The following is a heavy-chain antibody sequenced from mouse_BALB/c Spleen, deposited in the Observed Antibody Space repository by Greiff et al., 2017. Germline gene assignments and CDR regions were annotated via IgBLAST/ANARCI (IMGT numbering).Heavy chain of an antibody. D-gene: IGHD1-1*01. Sequence: EVKLVESGGGLVQPGGSRKLSCAASGFTFSSFGMHWVRQAPEKGLEWVAYISSGSSTIYYADTVKGRFTISRDNPKNTLFLQMTSLRSEDTAMYYCARGLTYYGSFYFDYWGQGTTLTVSS. CDR2: ISSGSSTI. CDR3: ARGLTYYGSFYFDY. J-gene: IGHJ2*01. CDR1: GFTFSSFG. V-gene: IGHV5-17*02.